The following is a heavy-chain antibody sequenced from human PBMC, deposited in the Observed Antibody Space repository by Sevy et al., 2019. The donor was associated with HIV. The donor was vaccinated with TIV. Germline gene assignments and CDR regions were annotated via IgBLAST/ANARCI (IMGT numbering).Heavy chain of an antibody. Sequence: GGSLRLSCAASGLTFSSYSMNWVRQAPGKGLEWVSSISSSSSYIYYADSVKGRFTISRDNAKNSLYLQMNSLRAEDTAVYYCARVYYYDSSGYYPPFDYWGQGTLVTVSS. J-gene: IGHJ4*02. CDR2: ISSSSSYI. CDR1: GLTFSSYS. D-gene: IGHD3-22*01. V-gene: IGHV3-21*01. CDR3: ARVYYYDSSGYYPPFDY.